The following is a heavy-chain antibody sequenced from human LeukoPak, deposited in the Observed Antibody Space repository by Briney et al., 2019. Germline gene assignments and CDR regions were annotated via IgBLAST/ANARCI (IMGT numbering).Heavy chain of an antibody. V-gene: IGHV3-66*02. Sequence: PGGSLRLSCAASGFTVSSNYMSWVRQAPGKGLEWVSVIYSGGSTYYADSVKGRFTISRDNSKNTLYLQMNSLRAEDTAVYYCATGPHHYDYVWGSFPYYFDYWGQGTLVTVSS. CDR1: GFTVSSNY. CDR3: ATGPHHYDYVWGSFPYYFDY. CDR2: IYSGGST. D-gene: IGHD3-16*01. J-gene: IGHJ4*02.